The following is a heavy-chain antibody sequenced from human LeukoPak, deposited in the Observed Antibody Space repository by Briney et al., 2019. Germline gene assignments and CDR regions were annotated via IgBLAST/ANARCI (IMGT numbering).Heavy chain of an antibody. CDR1: GFTFSSYG. D-gene: IGHD3-3*01. CDR3: TRTHIAQYDFWTASL. Sequence: PGGSLRLSYAASGFTFSSYGMNWVRQAPGKGPEWVSSISSISTYTHYADSVKGRFTISRDNAKNSLYLQMNSLRAEDTAVYYCTRTHIAQYDFWTASLWGQGTLVTVSS. CDR2: ISSISTYT. V-gene: IGHV3-21*01. J-gene: IGHJ4*02.